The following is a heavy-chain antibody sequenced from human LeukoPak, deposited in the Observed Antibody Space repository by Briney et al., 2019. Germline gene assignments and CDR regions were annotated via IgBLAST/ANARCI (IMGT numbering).Heavy chain of an antibody. CDR3: TSNFDF. CDR1: GFTFSNYA. J-gene: IGHJ4*02. CDR2: ITGSGDRT. Sequence: GGSLRLSCAASGFTFSNYAMSWVRQAPGKGLEWLSGITGSGDRTYYTDSVRGRFTISRDNSKNTLYLQMNSLRAEDTAVYYCTSNFDFWGQGTLVTVSS. V-gene: IGHV3-23*01.